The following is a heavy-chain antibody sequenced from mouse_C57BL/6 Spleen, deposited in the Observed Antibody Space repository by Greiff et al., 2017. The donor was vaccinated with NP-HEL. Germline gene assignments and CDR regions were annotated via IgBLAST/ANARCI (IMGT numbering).Heavy chain of an antibody. CDR1: GYSFTGYY. CDR2: INPSTGGT. D-gene: IGHD6-1*01. J-gene: IGHJ4*01. V-gene: IGHV1-42*01. CDR3: ARPLSGYYAMDY. Sequence: EVKLQQSGPELVKPGASVKISCKASGYSFTGYYMNWVKQSPEKSLEWIGEINPSTGGTTYNQKFKAKATLTVDKSSSTAYMQLKSLTSEDSAVYYCARPLSGYYAMDYWGQGTSVTVSS.